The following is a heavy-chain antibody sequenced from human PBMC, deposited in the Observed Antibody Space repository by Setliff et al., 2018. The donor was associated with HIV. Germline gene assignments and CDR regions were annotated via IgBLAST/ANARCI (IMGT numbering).Heavy chain of an antibody. V-gene: IGHV1-69*10. CDR2: IIPILGIA. CDR1: GGTFSSYA. Sequence: SVKVSCKASGGTFSSYAISWVRQAPGQGLEWMGGIIPILGIASYAQKFQGRLTITADESTTTMYMELSSLRSDDTAVYYCAGPRGDEAFDIWGQGTMVTVSS. D-gene: IGHD3-10*01. J-gene: IGHJ3*02. CDR3: AGPRGDEAFDI.